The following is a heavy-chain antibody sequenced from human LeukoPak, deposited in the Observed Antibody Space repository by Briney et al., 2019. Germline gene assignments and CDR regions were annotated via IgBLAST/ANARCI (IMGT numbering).Heavy chain of an antibody. D-gene: IGHD3-3*01. CDR2: AYYRSQQWYS. V-gene: IGHV6-1*01. CDR3: GRETDFGVVTN. Sequence: SQTLSLTCAISGDSVSSNGAAWDWIRQSPSRGLEWLGRAYYRSQQWYSDYAPSVKGRITINADTSQNQFSLHLNSVTPEDTAVYYCGRETDFGVVTNWGQGTLVTVSS. J-gene: IGHJ4*02. CDR1: GDSVSSNGAA.